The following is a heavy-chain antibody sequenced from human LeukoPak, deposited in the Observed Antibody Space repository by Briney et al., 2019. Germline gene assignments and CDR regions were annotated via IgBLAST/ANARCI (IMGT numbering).Heavy chain of an antibody. CDR1: GFTFSNFA. V-gene: IGHV3-23*01. CDR2: ISGSGSRT. D-gene: IGHD3-10*01. J-gene: IGHJ4*02. Sequence: GGSLRLSSAASGFTFSNFAMSWGRQAPGKGLEWVSVISGSGSRTYYADSVKGRFTISRDNSRNTIYLQMTSLRAEDTAVYYCASRGHVGSGTYSPYDYWGQGTLVSVSS. CDR3: ASRGHVGSGTYSPYDY.